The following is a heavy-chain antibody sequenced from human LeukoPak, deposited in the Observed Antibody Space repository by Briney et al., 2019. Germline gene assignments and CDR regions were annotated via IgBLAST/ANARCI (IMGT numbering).Heavy chain of an antibody. CDR3: AKDLVI. Sequence: GGSLRLSCAASGFTVNSNYMNWVRQAPGKGLEWVSAISGSGGSTFYADSVKGRFTITRDNPKNTLYLQMNSLRAEDTAIYYCAKDLVIGGQGTLVTVSS. CDR2: ISGSGGST. CDR1: GFTVNSNY. J-gene: IGHJ4*02. V-gene: IGHV3-23*01. D-gene: IGHD3-9*01.